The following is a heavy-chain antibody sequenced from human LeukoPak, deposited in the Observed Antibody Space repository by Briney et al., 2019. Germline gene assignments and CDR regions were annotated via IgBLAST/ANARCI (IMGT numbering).Heavy chain of an antibody. CDR3: ARSDTAMVLDY. CDR2: IYYSRST. CDR1: GGSISSSSYY. V-gene: IGHV4-39*01. Sequence: SETLSLTCTVSGGSISSSSYYWGWIRQPPGKGLEWIGSIYYSRSTYYNPSLKSRVTISVDTSKNQFSLKLSSVTAADTAVYYCARSDTAMVLDYWGQGTLVTVSS. J-gene: IGHJ4*02. D-gene: IGHD5-18*01.